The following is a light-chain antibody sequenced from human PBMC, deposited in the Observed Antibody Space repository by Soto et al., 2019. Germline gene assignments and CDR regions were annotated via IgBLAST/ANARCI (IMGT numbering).Light chain of an antibody. CDR2: GTS. V-gene: IGKV3-20*01. CDR3: HQDGSSVPFN. J-gene: IGKJ5*01. Sequence: EIVLTQSPGTLSLSPGERTTLSCRASQSVSFLAWYQKKPGQAPRLLIYGTSTRATGIPDRFSGSGSGTDFPLTNSILEPEDSGVYYRHQDGSSVPFNFVQGKRLEIK. CDR1: QSVSF.